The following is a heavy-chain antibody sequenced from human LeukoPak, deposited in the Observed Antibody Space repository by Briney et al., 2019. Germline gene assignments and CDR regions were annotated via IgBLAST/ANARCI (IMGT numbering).Heavy chain of an antibody. CDR3: ARGRDGSSYYFDY. CDR1: GGSISSGSYY. CDR2: IHTSGSI. J-gene: IGHJ4*02. V-gene: IGHV4-61*02. D-gene: IGHD6-6*01. Sequence: PSETLSLTCTVSGGSISSGSYYWSWIRQPAGKGLEWIGRIHTSGSINYNPSLKSRVTISLDTSKNQFSLKLSSVTAADTAVYYCARGRDGSSYYFDYWGQGTLVTVSS.